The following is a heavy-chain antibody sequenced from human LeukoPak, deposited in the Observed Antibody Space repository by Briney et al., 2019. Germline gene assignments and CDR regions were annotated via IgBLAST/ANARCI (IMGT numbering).Heavy chain of an antibody. V-gene: IGHV3-48*03. CDR3: ARVSGWYVFDY. J-gene: IGHJ4*02. CDR1: GFTFSSYE. CDR2: ISSSGSTI. Sequence: PGGSLRLSCAASGFTFSSYEMNWVRQAPGKGLEWVSYISSSGSTIYYADSVKGRFTISRDNAKNSLYLQMNSLRAEDTAVYYCARVSGWYVFDYWAREPWSPSPQ. D-gene: IGHD6-19*01.